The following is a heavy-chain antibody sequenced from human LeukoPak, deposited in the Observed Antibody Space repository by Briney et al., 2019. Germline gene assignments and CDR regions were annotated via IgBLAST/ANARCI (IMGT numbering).Heavy chain of an antibody. J-gene: IGHJ4*02. CDR3: ARCHSIVATSPPGY. V-gene: IGHV1-18*01. D-gene: IGHD5-12*01. CDR2: ISAYNGNT. CDR1: GYTFTSYG. Sequence: ASVKVSCKASGYTFTSYGISWVRQAPGQGLEWMGWISAYNGNTNYAQKLQGRVTMTTDTSTSTAYMELRSLRSDDTVVYYCARCHSIVATSPPGYWGQGTLVTVSS.